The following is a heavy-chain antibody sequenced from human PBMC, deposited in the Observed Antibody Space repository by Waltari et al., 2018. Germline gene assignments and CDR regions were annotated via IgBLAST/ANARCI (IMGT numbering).Heavy chain of an antibody. Sequence: EVQLVESGGGLVQPGGSLRLSCAASGFTFSSYWMSWVRQAPGKGLEWVANIKHDGSDKYYLDSVKGRFTIARDNAKKSLYLQMNSLRAEDTAVYYCASGRGDFDYWGQGTLVTVSS. CDR2: IKHDGSDK. V-gene: IGHV3-7*01. CDR1: GFTFSSYW. D-gene: IGHD3-10*01. J-gene: IGHJ4*02. CDR3: ASGRGDFDY.